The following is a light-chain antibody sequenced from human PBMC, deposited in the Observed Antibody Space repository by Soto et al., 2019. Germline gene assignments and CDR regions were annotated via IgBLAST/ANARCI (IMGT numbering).Light chain of an antibody. CDR1: QSISSW. V-gene: IGKV1-5*03. CDR2: KAS. J-gene: IGKJ1*01. Sequence: DIQMTQSPSTLSASVGDRVTITCRASQSISSWLAWYQQKPGKAPKLLIYKASSLESGVPSRFSGSGSGTEFALTISSLQPDDFATYYCQQYNSYSTVGQGTKVDI. CDR3: QQYNSYST.